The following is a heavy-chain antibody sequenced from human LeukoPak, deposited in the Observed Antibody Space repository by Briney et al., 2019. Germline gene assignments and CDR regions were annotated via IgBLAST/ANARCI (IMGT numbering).Heavy chain of an antibody. V-gene: IGHV4-31*03. CDR3: ARDAIAAAGTGAFDI. Sequence: SETLTLTCTVSGGSISSGGYYWSWIRQHPGKGLEWIGYIYYSGSTYYNPSLKSRVTISVDTSRNQFSLKLSSVTAADTAVYYCARDAIAAAGTGAFDIWGQGTMVTVSS. J-gene: IGHJ3*02. CDR2: IYYSGST. D-gene: IGHD6-13*01. CDR1: GGSISSGGYY.